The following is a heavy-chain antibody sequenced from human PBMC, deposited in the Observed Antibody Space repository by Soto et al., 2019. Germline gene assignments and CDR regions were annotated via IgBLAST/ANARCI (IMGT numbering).Heavy chain of an antibody. Sequence: PSETLSLTCDFSVDSIINNYWCTWVRQFPGEGLQWIGEIFHSGSTNYNPPLKNRVNISVDKSNNRFSLMLSSVTAADTAVYYCTRGDFWSGSDYWGQGIQVTVSS. CDR3: TRGDFWSGSDY. D-gene: IGHD3-3*01. J-gene: IGHJ4*02. CDR2: IFHSGST. CDR1: VDSIINNYW. V-gene: IGHV4-4*02.